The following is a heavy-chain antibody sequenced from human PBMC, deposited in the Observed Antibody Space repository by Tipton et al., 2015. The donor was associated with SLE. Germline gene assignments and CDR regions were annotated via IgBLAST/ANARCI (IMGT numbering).Heavy chain of an antibody. V-gene: IGHV3-21*04. CDR3: ASAFWSGYSRG. CDR2: ISSSSSYI. CDR1: GFTFSSYE. D-gene: IGHD3-3*01. Sequence: SLRLSCAASGFTFSSYEMNWVRQAPGKGLEWVSSISSSSSYIYYADSVKGRFTISRDNAKNSLYLQMNSLRAEDTAVYYCASAFWSGYSRGWGQGTLVTVSS. J-gene: IGHJ4*02.